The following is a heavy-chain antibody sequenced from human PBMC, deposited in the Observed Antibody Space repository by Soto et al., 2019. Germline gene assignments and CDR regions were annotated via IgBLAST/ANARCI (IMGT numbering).Heavy chain of an antibody. CDR2: IYYSGST. V-gene: IGHV4-39*01. J-gene: IGHJ5*02. CDR1: SGSIISSNYY. Sequence: QLQLQESGPGLVKPSETLSLTCTVSSGSIISSNYYWAWIRQPPEKGLEWIATIYYSGSTYYSPSLKSRATISVDPSKNQFSLRLASVTAADTAVYYCARLNKPGWFDPWGQGTLVTVSS. CDR3: ARLNKPGWFDP.